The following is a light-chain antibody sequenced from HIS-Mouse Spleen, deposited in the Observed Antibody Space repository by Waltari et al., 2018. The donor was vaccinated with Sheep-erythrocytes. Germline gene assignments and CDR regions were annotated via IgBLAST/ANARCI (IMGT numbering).Light chain of an antibody. CDR2: EGS. Sequence: QSALTQPASVSGSPGQSITISCTGTSIDVGSYNLVSWYQQHPGKAPKLMIYEGSKRPAGVYNRFSGSKSGNTASLTISGLQAEDEADYYCCSYAGSSTPWVFGGGTKLTVL. CDR3: CSYAGSSTPWV. J-gene: IGLJ3*02. V-gene: IGLV2-23*01. CDR1: SIDVGSYNL.